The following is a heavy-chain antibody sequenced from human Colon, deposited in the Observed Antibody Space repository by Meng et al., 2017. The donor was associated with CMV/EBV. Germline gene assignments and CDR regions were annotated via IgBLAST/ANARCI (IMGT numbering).Heavy chain of an antibody. J-gene: IGHJ4*02. CDR2: IYYTGIT. V-gene: IGHV4-61*08. D-gene: IGHD1-26*01. Sequence: GSLRLSCSVSGDSISRGGYYWSWIRQPPGKGLEWIGFIYYTGITKSNPSLSSRVTMSVDTSKNQFSLRLNSVTAADTAIYYCAKVGLGASTEIYYFDFWGQGALVTVSS. CDR1: GDSISRGGYY. CDR3: AKVGLGASTEIYYFDF.